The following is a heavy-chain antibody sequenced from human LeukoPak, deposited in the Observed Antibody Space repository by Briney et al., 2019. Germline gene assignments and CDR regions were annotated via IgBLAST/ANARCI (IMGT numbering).Heavy chain of an antibody. CDR1: GFTFSRYS. CDR2: ISSGSNYI. J-gene: IGHJ3*02. V-gene: IGHV3-21*01. D-gene: IGHD3-10*01. CDR3: ARDPNTMGARYAFDI. Sequence: PGGSLRLSCAASGFTFSRYSMNWVRQAPGKGLEWVSSISSGSNYIYYTDSVKGRFTISRDSAKNSLYLQMNSLRAEDTAVYYCARDPNTMGARYAFDIWGQGTMVTVSS.